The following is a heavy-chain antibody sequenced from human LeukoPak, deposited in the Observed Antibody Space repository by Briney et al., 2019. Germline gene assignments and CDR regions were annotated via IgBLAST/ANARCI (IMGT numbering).Heavy chain of an antibody. Sequence: SETLSLNCAVSGGSISSGGYSWRWIRQPPGKGLEWIGYIYHSGSTYYNPSLKSRVTISVDRSKNQFSLKLSSVTAADTAVYYCARGYGAFDIWGQGTMVTVSS. J-gene: IGHJ3*02. CDR3: ARGYGAFDI. D-gene: IGHD5-18*01. CDR1: GGSISSGGYS. CDR2: IYHSGST. V-gene: IGHV4-30-2*01.